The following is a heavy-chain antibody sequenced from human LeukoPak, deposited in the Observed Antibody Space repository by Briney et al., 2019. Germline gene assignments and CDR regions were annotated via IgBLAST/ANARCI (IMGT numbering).Heavy chain of an antibody. Sequence: GGSLRLSCAASGFTFSSNSMSWVRQAPGKGLEWVSVIYSDGRTYYSDSVKGRFTISRDNSKNTLYLQMNSLRAEDTAVYYCARAPGGTQASSGYFDYWGQGTLVTVSS. CDR1: GFTFSSNS. CDR2: IYSDGRT. D-gene: IGHD3-22*01. J-gene: IGHJ4*02. CDR3: ARAPGGTQASSGYFDY. V-gene: IGHV3-53*01.